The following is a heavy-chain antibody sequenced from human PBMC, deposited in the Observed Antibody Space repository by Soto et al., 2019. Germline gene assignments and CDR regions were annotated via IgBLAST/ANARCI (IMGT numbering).Heavy chain of an antibody. CDR2: INPLKGDT. J-gene: IGHJ3*01. D-gene: IGHD2-2*02. V-gene: IGHV1-18*01. Sequence: QAQRVQSGGEMRKPGASVKVSCKASGYTFSTYGITWVRQAPGQGLEWMGWINPLKGDTNSAARFQDRLTMTTDTSTRTAYMELRSLTSDDTAVYYCARVKVPAAILGAFDLWGQGTVVTVSS. CDR3: ARVKVPAAILGAFDL. CDR1: GYTFSTYG.